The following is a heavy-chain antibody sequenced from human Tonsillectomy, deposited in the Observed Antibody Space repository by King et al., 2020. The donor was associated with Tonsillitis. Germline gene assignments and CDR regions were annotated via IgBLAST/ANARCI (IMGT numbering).Heavy chain of an antibody. V-gene: IGHV1-2*02. D-gene: IGHD3-3*01. J-gene: IGHJ6*02. CDR3: ARGDDFWSGYYYYYGMDV. Sequence: QLVQSGAEVKKPGASVKVSCKASGYTFTGYYMHWVRQAPGQGLEWMGWINPNSGGTNYAQKFQGRVTITRDTSISTAYMELSRLRSDDTAVYYCARGDDFWSGYYYYYGMDVWGQGTTVTVSS. CDR1: GYTFTGYY. CDR2: INPNSGGT.